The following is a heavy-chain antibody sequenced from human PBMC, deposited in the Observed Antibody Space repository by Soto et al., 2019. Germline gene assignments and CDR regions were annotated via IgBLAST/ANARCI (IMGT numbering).Heavy chain of an antibody. J-gene: IGHJ5*02. CDR2: IIPVFGKA. Sequence: QLQLVQSGAEVKKPGSSVKVSCKASEGTLSNFAINWVRQAPGQGLEWMGGIIPVFGKAKYAQKFQGRVHFTADESTSTAYMEVVSLTSEDTAVYYCARGSPTTVTTWFDPWAREPWSPSPQ. V-gene: IGHV1-69*01. CDR3: ARGSPTTVTTWFDP. CDR1: EGTLSNFA. D-gene: IGHD4-17*01.